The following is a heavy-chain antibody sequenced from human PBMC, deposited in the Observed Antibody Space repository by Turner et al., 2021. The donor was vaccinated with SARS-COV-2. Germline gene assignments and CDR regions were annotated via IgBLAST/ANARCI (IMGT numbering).Heavy chain of an antibody. V-gene: IGHV3-33*01. CDR1: GLTFRGDG. D-gene: IGHD3-22*01. Sequence: QDHLAESGVGVVQPVTSLRLSCVASGLTFRGDGMHWVRQAPGKGLEWVAFIWSNGINKYYADSVKGRFTISRDNSKNTLYLQMNNLRAEDTALYYCVRDPPSSGFAFAAWGQGTMVTISS. CDR2: IWSNGINK. CDR3: VRDPPSSGFAFAA. J-gene: IGHJ3*01.